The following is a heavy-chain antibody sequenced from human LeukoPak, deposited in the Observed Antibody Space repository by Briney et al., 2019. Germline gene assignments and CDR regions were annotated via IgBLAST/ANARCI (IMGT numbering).Heavy chain of an antibody. D-gene: IGHD6-13*01. V-gene: IGHV3-74*01. Sequence: GGSLRLSCAASGFTFSSYSMHWVRQAPGKGLVWVSRINIDGSSTSYADSVKGRFTISRDSAKNMLYLQLNSLRAEDTAVYYCATEGGGAAASWGQGTLVTVSS. CDR2: INIDGSST. J-gene: IGHJ4*02. CDR1: GFTFSSYS. CDR3: ATEGGGAAAS.